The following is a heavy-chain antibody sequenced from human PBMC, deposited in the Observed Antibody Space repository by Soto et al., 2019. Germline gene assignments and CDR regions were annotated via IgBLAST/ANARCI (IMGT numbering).Heavy chain of an antibody. Sequence: SETLSLTRTVSGGSISRCDYYWSWIRQPPGKGLEWIGYIYYSGSTYYNPSLKSRVTISVDTSKNQFSLKLSSVTAADTAVYYCARDIGDYDFWSGYYKDAFDIWGQGTMVT. D-gene: IGHD3-3*01. CDR1: GGSISRCDYY. J-gene: IGHJ3*02. CDR3: ARDIGDYDFWSGYYKDAFDI. V-gene: IGHV4-30-4*01. CDR2: IYYSGST.